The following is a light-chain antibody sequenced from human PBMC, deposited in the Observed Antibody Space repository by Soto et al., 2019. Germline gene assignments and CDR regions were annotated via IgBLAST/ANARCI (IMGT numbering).Light chain of an antibody. CDR1: QTITSY. CDR2: GAS. J-gene: IGKJ2*01. CDR3: QQSYITPYT. V-gene: IGKV1-39*01. Sequence: DLQMTQSPSSLSASVGDRVTITCRASQTITSYLHWYQQKPGKAPDLLIYGASSLQTGVPSRFSGSGSGTDFTLTITSLQPEDFATYYCQQSYITPYTFGQGTKLEIK.